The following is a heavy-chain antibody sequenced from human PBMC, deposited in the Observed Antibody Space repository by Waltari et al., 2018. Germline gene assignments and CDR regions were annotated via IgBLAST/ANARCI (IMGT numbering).Heavy chain of an antibody. CDR3: ASNPKVYSYGSVRYFDY. D-gene: IGHD5-18*01. CDR2: INHSGRT. CDR1: GGSFSGYY. V-gene: IGHV4-34*01. Sequence: QVQLQQWGAGLLKPSETLSLTCAVYGGSFSGYYWSWIRQPPGKGLEWIGEINHSGRTNYNPSLKSRVTISVETSKNQFSLKLSSVTAADTAVYYCASNPKVYSYGSVRYFDYWGQGTLVTVSS. J-gene: IGHJ4*02.